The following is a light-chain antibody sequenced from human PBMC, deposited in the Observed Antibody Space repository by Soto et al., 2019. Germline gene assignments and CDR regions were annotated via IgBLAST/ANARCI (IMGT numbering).Light chain of an antibody. CDR2: GAS. Sequence: EIVLTQSPGTLSLSPGERATLSCRASQSVSSSYVAWYQQKPGQAPRLLIYGASSRATGIPDRFSGSGSGTDFTLNISRLEPEDFALYYCQQYCSSPLWTFGQGTKVEIK. J-gene: IGKJ1*01. CDR3: QQYCSSPLWT. CDR1: QSVSSSY. V-gene: IGKV3-20*01.